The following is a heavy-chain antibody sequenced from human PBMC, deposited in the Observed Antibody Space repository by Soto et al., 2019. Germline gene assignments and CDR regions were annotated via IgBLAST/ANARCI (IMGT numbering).Heavy chain of an antibody. J-gene: IGHJ4*02. CDR2: INTDGTIT. Sequence: PGGSLRLSCTGPQFTFSGYWMHWVRQAPGKGLVWVSHINTDGTITSYADFVKGRFTISRDNAKNSLYLQMNSLGAEDTAVYYCATLSAPSDYWGLGTLVTVSS. CDR1: QFTFSGYW. V-gene: IGHV3-74*01. CDR3: ATLSAPSDY.